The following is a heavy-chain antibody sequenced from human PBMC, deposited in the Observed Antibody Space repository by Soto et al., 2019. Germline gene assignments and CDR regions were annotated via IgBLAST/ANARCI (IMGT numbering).Heavy chain of an antibody. CDR2: IYYSGST. Sequence: PSETLSLTCTVSGGSISSGGYYWSWIRQHPGKGLEWIGYIYYSGSTYYNPSLKSRVTISVDTSKNQFSLKLSSVTAADTAVYYRARDRNGVTGGDYYYGMDVWGQGTTVTVSS. D-gene: IGHD2-8*02. J-gene: IGHJ6*02. CDR3: ARDRNGVTGGDYYYGMDV. CDR1: GGSISSGGYY. V-gene: IGHV4-31*03.